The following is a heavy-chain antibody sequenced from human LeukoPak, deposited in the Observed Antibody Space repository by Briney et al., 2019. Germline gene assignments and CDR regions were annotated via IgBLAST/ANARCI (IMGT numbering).Heavy chain of an antibody. Sequence: GGSLRLSCAPSGFSFGAYWVNWVRQAPGRGLEWVATINDDGSDKYYVDSVKSRFTISRDNAKNSLYLQMDSLRAEDTAVYYCTRLPRSSAAFWGQGTLVTVSS. V-gene: IGHV3-7*04. CDR3: TRLPRSSAAF. CDR1: GFSFGAYW. CDR2: INDDGSDK. D-gene: IGHD6-13*01. J-gene: IGHJ4*02.